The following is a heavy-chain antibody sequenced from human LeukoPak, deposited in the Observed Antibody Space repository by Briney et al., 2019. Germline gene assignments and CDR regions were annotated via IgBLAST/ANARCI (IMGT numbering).Heavy chain of an antibody. V-gene: IGHV4-59*11. Sequence: SETLSLTCTVSGGSISSHYWTWIRQSPVKGLEWIGDISNSGSTSYNPSLKSRVTISIDTSKNQFSLILSSVTAADTAVYYCGRDALVGYFSYYYMDVWGKGTTVTVSS. CDR1: GGSISSHY. CDR3: GRDALVGYFSYYYMDV. J-gene: IGHJ6*03. D-gene: IGHD2-15*01. CDR2: ISNSGST.